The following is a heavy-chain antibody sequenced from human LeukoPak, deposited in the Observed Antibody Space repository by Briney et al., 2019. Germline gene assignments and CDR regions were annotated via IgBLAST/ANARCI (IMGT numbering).Heavy chain of an antibody. CDR1: GGSISSYY. J-gene: IGHJ4*02. D-gene: IGHD5-24*01. CDR3: ARDARRDGLDY. Sequence: SETLSLTCTVSGGSISSYYWSWIRQPPGKGLEWIGYIYYSGSTNYSPSLKSRVTISVDRSKNQFSLKLSSVTAADTAVYYCARDARRDGLDYWGQGTLVTVSS. CDR2: IYYSGST. V-gene: IGHV4-59*12.